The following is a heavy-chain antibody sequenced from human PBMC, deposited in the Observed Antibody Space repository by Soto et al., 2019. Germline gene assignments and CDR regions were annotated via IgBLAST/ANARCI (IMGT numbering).Heavy chain of an antibody. J-gene: IGHJ4*02. D-gene: IGHD1-26*01. CDR1: GFTYQRYT. V-gene: IGHV3-23*01. CDR3: AKDREPDDGWDIDW. CDR2: IYGSAARV. Sequence: EVQLLESGGDLVRPGTSLRLSRAASGFTYQRYTISWVRQAPGKGLAWVSGIYGSAARVFYADSVQGRFTISRDNSRNTVYLQMNNLRVEDTAVYYCAKDREPDDGWDIDWWGRGTRVTVSS.